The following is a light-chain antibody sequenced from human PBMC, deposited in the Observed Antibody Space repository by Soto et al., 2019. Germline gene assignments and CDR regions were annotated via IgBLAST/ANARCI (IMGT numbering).Light chain of an antibody. V-gene: IGKV3-20*01. CDR3: QQCGSSPWT. J-gene: IGKJ1*01. Sequence: EIVLPQSPGTLSLSLGERATLSGRASQSVSSYYLAWYQQKPGQAPRLLIYAASSRATGIPDRFSGGGSGTDFTLTISRLEPEDFAVYYCQQCGSSPWTFGQGTKVDIK. CDR2: AAS. CDR1: QSVSSYY.